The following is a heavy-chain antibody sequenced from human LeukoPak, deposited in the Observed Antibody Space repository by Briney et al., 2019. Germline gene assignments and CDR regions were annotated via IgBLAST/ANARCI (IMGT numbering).Heavy chain of an antibody. V-gene: IGHV4-39*07. Sequence: SETLSLTCTVSGGSISSSSYYWGWIRQPPGKGLKWIGSIYYSGSTYYNPSLKSRVTISVDTSKNQFSLKLSSVTAADTAVYYCARGPSVVISEYWGQGTLVTVSS. CDR1: GGSISSSSYY. CDR2: IYYSGST. CDR3: ARGPSVVISEY. D-gene: IGHD3-22*01. J-gene: IGHJ4*02.